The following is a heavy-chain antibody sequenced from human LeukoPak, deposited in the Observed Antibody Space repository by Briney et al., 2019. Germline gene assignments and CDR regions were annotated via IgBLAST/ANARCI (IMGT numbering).Heavy chain of an antibody. CDR1: GFSFSDYW. CDR2: ISYDGSNK. Sequence: GGSLRLSCAASGFSFSDYWMHWVRQAPGKGLEWVAVISYDGSNKYYADSVKGRFTISRDNSKNTLYLQMNSLRAEDTAVYYCARGPVGYGDYVFDYWGQGTLVTVSS. V-gene: IGHV3-30-3*01. CDR3: ARGPVGYGDYVFDY. D-gene: IGHD4-17*01. J-gene: IGHJ4*02.